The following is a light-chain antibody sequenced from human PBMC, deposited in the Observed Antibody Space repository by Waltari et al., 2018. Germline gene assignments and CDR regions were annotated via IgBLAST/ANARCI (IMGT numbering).Light chain of an antibody. CDR3: QQYYGAPLT. Sequence: EMLMTQSPDFLAVSLGERATINCKSSQTLLSKNSNFLAWFQHKPGQPPKLLISWASIRESGVPDRFSGSGSGTDFTLTISSLQAEDVATYYCQQYYGAPLTFGGGTKVEIK. CDR2: WAS. J-gene: IGKJ4*01. CDR1: QTLLSKNSNF. V-gene: IGKV4-1*01.